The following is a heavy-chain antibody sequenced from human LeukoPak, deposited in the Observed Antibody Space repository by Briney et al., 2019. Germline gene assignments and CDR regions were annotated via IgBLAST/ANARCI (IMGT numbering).Heavy chain of an antibody. CDR1: GITFSRYG. CDR3: AKNAGYSYGLYYFDY. V-gene: IGHV3-23*01. J-gene: IGHJ4*02. D-gene: IGHD5-18*01. Sequence: GGSLRLSCAASGITFSRYGIQWVRQAPGKGLEWVSSLISSGAVTYYADSVKGRFTISRDNSKNTVHLQMDSLRAEDSAVYYCAKNAGYSYGLYYFDYWGQGTLVTVSS. CDR2: LISSGAVT.